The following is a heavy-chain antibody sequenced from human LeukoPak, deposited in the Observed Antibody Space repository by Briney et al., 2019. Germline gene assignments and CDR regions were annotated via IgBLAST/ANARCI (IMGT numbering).Heavy chain of an antibody. V-gene: IGHV3-30-3*01. CDR3: ARGRNPRYGSGDSDY. D-gene: IGHD3-10*01. Sequence: GGSLRLSCAASGFIFSNYAMHWVRQAPGKGLEWVAVISYDGGNKFYADSVKGRFTISRDNSKNTLYLQMNSLRAEDTAVYYCARGRNPRYGSGDSDYWGQGTLVTVSS. J-gene: IGHJ4*02. CDR2: ISYDGGNK. CDR1: GFIFSNYA.